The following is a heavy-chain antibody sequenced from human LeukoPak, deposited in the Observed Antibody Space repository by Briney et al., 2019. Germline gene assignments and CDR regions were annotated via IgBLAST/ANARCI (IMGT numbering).Heavy chain of an antibody. CDR2: IDYSGNT. D-gene: IGHD4-17*01. V-gene: IGHV4-59*08. CDR3: ARATSYGDYVDY. J-gene: IGHJ4*02. Sequence: SETLSLTCTVSGGSISSSYWSWIRQPPGKGLEWIGYIDYSGNTNYNPSLKSRVTISVERSKNQFSLKLSSVTAADTAVYYCARATSYGDYVDYWGQGTLVTFSS. CDR1: GGSISSSY.